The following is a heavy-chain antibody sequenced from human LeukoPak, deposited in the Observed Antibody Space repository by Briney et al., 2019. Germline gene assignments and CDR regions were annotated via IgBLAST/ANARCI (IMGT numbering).Heavy chain of an antibody. J-gene: IGHJ3*02. CDR2: IYTSGST. CDR1: GGSISSYY. V-gene: IGHV4-4*07. D-gene: IGHD5-18*01. CDR3: ARPGVGSGRYGAFDI. Sequence: SETLSLTCTVSGGSISSYYWSWIRQPAGKGLEWFGRIYTSGSTNYNPSLKIRVTMSVDTSKNQFSLKLSSVTAADTAVYYCARPGVGSGRYGAFDIWGQGTMVTVSS.